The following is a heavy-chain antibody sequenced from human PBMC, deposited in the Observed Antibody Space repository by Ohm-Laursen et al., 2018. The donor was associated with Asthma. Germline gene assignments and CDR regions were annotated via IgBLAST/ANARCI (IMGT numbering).Heavy chain of an antibody. D-gene: IGHD2-15*01. Sequence: SLRLSCAASGFTFSSYGMHWVRQAPGKGLEWVAVISYDGSNKYYADSVKGRFTISRDNSKNTLYLQMNSLRAEDTAVYYCARVGKGGSSGIDYWGLGTQVTVTS. CDR3: ARVGKGGSSGIDY. CDR1: GFTFSSYG. V-gene: IGHV3-30*03. CDR2: ISYDGSNK. J-gene: IGHJ4*02.